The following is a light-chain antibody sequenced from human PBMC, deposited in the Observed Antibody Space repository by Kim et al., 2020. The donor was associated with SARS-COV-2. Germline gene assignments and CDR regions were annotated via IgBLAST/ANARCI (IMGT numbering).Light chain of an antibody. CDR1: KLGDKY. Sequence: SPGQTASITCSGDKLGDKYAWYQQKPGQSPVLVIYQDSKRPSGIPERFSGSNSGNTATLTISGTQAMDEADDYCQAWDSSTEVFGTGTKVTVL. J-gene: IGLJ1*01. CDR2: QDS. CDR3: QAWDSSTEV. V-gene: IGLV3-1*01.